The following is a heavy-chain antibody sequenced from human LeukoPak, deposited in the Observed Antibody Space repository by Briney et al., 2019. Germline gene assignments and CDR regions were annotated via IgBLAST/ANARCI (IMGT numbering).Heavy chain of an antibody. V-gene: IGHV5-51*01. CDR1: GYSFTNYW. D-gene: IGHD5-24*01. CDR3: SRRSGRDGPIDI. CDR2: IYPGDSNT. J-gene: IGHJ3*02. Sequence: GESLKISCKGSGYSFTNYWIVWVRQMPGRDLEYMGFIYPGDSNTRYSPSFQGQVTISADKSISTAYLQWSSLKASDTAMYFCSRRSGRDGPIDIWGQGTMVTVSS.